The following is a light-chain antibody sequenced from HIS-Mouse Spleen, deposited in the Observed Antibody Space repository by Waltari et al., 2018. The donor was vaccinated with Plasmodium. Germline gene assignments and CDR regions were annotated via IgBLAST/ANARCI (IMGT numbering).Light chain of an antibody. CDR3: AAWDDSLNGVV. Sequence: QSVLTQPPSASGTPGQRVTISCSGSISSIGSNTVNWYQQLPGTAPKLLIYSNNQLPSGVPDRFSGSKSGTSASLAISGLQSEDEADYYCAAWDDSLNGVVFAGGTKLTVL. CDR2: SNN. J-gene: IGLJ2*01. V-gene: IGLV1-44*01. CDR1: ISSIGSNT.